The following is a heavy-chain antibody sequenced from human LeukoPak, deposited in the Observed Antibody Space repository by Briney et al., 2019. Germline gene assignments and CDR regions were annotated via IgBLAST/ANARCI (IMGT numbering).Heavy chain of an antibody. CDR1: GGSISSDSYY. V-gene: IGHV4-61*02. J-gene: IGHJ6*03. CDR2: IQTSGST. CDR3: ARVEEGYGSGRRENYYYYYMDV. D-gene: IGHD3-10*01. Sequence: SETLSLTCTVSGGSISSDSYYWSWIRQPAGKGLEWIGLIQTSGSTNYNPSLKSRVTISVDTSKNQFSLKLSSVTAADTAVYYCARVEEGYGSGRRENYYYYYMDVWGKGTTVTISS.